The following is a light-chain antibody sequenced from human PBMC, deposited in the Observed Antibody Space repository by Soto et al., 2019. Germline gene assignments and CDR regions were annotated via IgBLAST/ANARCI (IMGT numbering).Light chain of an antibody. Sequence: QSVLTQPPSASGTPGQRVTISCSGSSSNIGSNDAFWYQQLPGTAPKLLIYRSNQRRSGVPERFSGSKSGTSASPAISGLRSEDEADYYCASWDYSLSGVLFGGGTKLTVL. CDR3: ASWDYSLSGVL. V-gene: IGLV1-47*01. CDR2: RSN. CDR1: SSNIGSND. J-gene: IGLJ2*01.